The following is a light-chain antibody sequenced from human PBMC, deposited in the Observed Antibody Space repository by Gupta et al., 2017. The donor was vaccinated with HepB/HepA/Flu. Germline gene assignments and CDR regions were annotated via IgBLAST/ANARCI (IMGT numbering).Light chain of an antibody. CDR2: RAF. CDR3: QQTDGTPCT. J-gene: IGKJ2*02. CDR1: QGISSY. V-gene: IGKV1-39*01. Sequence: DIQMTQSPSSLSASVGDRVTITCRASQGISSYLSWHQQKPGTAPKLLIYRAFSMQGGVPSRSSGSGSGTDFTLTITRLQPEDSATYSCQQTDGTPCTFGQGSQLEIK.